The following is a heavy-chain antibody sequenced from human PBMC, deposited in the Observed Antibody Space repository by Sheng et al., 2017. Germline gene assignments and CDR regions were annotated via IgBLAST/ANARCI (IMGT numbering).Heavy chain of an antibody. V-gene: IGHV1-18*01. CDR1: GYTLTNYG. CDR3: AREYGGSYYIDAFDI. J-gene: IGHJ3*02. D-gene: IGHD1-26*01. CDR2: ISAYNENT. Sequence: QVQLVQSGPEVKKPGASVKVSCKASGYTLTNYGISWVRQAPGQGLEWMGWISAYNENTYYAQKLQGRVTMTTDPSTSTAYMELRSLRSDDTAVYYCAREYGGSYYIDAFDIWGQGTMVTVSS.